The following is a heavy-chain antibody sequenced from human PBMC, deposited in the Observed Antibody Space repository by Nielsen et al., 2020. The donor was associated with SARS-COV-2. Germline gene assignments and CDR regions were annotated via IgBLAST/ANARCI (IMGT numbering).Heavy chain of an antibody. J-gene: IGHJ4*02. CDR3: AKDLSYYDSSGYSDC. D-gene: IGHD3-22*01. Sequence: GGSLRLSCAASGFTFSSYGMHWVRQAPGKGLEWVAVISYDGSNKYYADSVKGRFTISRDNSKNTLYLQMNSLRAEDTAVYYCAKDLSYYDSSGYSDCWGQGTLVTVSS. CDR1: GFTFSSYG. CDR2: ISYDGSNK. V-gene: IGHV3-30*18.